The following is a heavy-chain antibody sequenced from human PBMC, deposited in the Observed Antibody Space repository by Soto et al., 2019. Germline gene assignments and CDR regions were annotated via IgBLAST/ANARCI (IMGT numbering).Heavy chain of an antibody. CDR1: GFTFTSYA. D-gene: IGHD3-16*01. CDR3: AKAWGWFEP. CDR2: ISASGGTT. V-gene: IGHV3-23*01. J-gene: IGHJ5*02. Sequence: EVQLLESGGDLVHPGGSLSLSCAASGFTFTSYAMTWVRQAPEKGLEWVSSISASGGTTYYTDSVKGRFTISRDNSKNTLFLQMNSLRAEDTVVYYCAKAWGWFEPWGQGTLVTVSS.